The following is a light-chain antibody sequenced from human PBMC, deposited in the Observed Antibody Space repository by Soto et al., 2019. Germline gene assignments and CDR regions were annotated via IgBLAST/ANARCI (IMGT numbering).Light chain of an antibody. J-gene: IGKJ1*01. CDR1: QGIRSY. Sequence: VIWMTQSPSLLSASTGDRVTISCRMSQGIRSYLAWYQQKPGKAPELLIYAASTLQSGVPSRFSGSGSGTDFTLAISCLQSEDFAVYYCQQYGSSPQTFGQGTKVEIK. CDR3: QQYGSSPQT. CDR2: AAS. V-gene: IGKV1D-8*01.